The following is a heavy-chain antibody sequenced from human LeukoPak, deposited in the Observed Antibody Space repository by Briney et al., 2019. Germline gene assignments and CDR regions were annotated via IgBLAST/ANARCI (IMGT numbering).Heavy chain of an antibody. CDR1: GGSISSYY. V-gene: IGHV4-59*01. CDR3: ASREIAAAGSFDY. J-gene: IGHJ4*02. Sequence: SETLSLTCTVSGGSISSYYWSWIRQPPGKGLEWIGYIYYSGSTNYNPSLKSRVTISVDTSKNQCSLKLSSVTAADTAVYYCASREIAAAGSFDYWGQGTLVTVSS. CDR2: IYYSGST. D-gene: IGHD6-13*01.